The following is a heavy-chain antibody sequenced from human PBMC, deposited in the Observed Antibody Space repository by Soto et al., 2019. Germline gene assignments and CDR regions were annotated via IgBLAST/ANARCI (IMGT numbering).Heavy chain of an antibody. CDR1: GYTFTSYG. Sequence: GASVKVSCKASGYTFTSYGINWVRQAPGQGLEWMGWISPNNGNTNYAQKYQGRVTMTTDTSTSTAYLELRSLTSDDTAVYYCARRGTTVFPQDWFGPWGPGTLVTVSS. V-gene: IGHV1-18*04. CDR2: ISPNNGNT. J-gene: IGHJ5*02. CDR3: ARRGTTVFPQDWFGP. D-gene: IGHD4-17*01.